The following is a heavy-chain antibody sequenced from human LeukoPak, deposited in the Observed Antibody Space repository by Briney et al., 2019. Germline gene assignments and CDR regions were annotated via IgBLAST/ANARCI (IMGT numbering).Heavy chain of an antibody. Sequence: GASVKVSCKASGGTFSSYAISWVRQAPGQGLEWMGRLSSIFGTANYAQKFQGRVTMTRDTSITTVYMELSSLISDDSAMYYCAAITSRRDLRPPVPWGQGTLVTVSS. V-gene: IGHV1-69*05. CDR3: AAITSRRDLRPPVP. CDR1: GGTFSSYA. CDR2: LSSIFGTA. D-gene: IGHD1-14*01. J-gene: IGHJ5*02.